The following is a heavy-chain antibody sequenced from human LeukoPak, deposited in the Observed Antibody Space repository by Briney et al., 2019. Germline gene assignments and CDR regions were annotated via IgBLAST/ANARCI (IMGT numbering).Heavy chain of an antibody. J-gene: IGHJ4*02. CDR2: IIPIFGTA. CDR3: AREGLVVVHLDY. CDR1: GGTFSSHA. Sequence: ASVKVSCKASGGTFSSHAISWVRQAPGQGLEWMGRIIPIFGTANYAQKFQGRVTITTDESTSTAYMELSSLRSEDTAVYYCAREGLVVVHLDYWGQGTLVTVSS. D-gene: IGHD3-22*01. V-gene: IGHV1-69*05.